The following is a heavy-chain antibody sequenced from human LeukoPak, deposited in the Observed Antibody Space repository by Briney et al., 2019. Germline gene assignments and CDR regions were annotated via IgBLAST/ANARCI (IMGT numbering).Heavy chain of an antibody. CDR2: ISNSGGST. D-gene: IGHD3-10*01. J-gene: IGHJ4*02. V-gene: IGHV3-23*01. Sequence: GSLRLSCAASGFTFSSYAMSLVRQAPGKGLEWVSVISNSGGSTFYAASVKGRFTISRDNSKNTLYLQMNSLRAEDTAVYYCAKRASGSGTSLYYFDYWGQGTLVTVSS. CDR1: GFTFSSYA. CDR3: AKRASGSGTSLYYFDY.